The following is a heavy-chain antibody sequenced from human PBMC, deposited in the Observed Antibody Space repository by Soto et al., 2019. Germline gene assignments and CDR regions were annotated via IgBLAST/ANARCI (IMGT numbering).Heavy chain of an antibody. CDR3: ARARPDSPGIDY. CDR2: IIPILGIA. CDR1: GGTFGSYT. V-gene: IGHV1-69*02. Sequence: QVQLVQSGAEVKKPGSSVKVSCKASGGTFGSYTISWVRQAPGQGLEWMGRIIPILGIANYAQKFQGRVTITADKSTSTAYMELSSLRSEDTAVYYCARARPDSPGIDYWGQGTLVTVSS. J-gene: IGHJ4*02. D-gene: IGHD3-22*01.